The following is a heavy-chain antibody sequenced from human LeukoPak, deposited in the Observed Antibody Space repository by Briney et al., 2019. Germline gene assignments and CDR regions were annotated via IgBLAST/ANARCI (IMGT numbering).Heavy chain of an antibody. CDR3: AKGGRGTYDY. D-gene: IGHD3-16*01. Sequence: GGSLRLSCAASGFTFSSYAMTWVRQAPGKGLEWVSSITDSGDRTYFADSVKGRFTISRDNSKNTLYLQMNSLRAEDTAVYYCAKGGRGTYDYWGQGSLVTVPS. J-gene: IGHJ4*02. CDR2: ITDSGDRT. V-gene: IGHV3-23*01. CDR1: GFTFSSYA.